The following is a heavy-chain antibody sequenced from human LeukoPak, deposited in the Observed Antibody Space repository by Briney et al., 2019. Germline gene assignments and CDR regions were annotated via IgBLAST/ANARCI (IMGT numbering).Heavy chain of an antibody. D-gene: IGHD3-3*01. CDR3: ARIFSRYYYYMDV. V-gene: IGHV3-11*01. J-gene: IGHJ6*03. CDR2: ISSSGSTI. CDR1: GFTVSSNY. Sequence: PGGSLRLSCAASGFTVSSNYMSWIRQAPGKGLEWVSYISSSGSTIYYADSVKGRFTISRDNAKNSLYLQMNSLRAEDTAVYYCARIFSRYYYYMDVWGKGTTVTISS.